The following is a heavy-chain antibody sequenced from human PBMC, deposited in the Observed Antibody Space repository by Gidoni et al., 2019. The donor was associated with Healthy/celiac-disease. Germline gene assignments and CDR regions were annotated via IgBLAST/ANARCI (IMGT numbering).Heavy chain of an antibody. CDR1: GYTFTGYY. D-gene: IGHD4-17*01. J-gene: IGHJ4*02. Sequence: QVQLVQSGAEVKKPGASVKVSCKASGYTFTGYYMHWVRQAPGQGLEWMGWINPNSGGTNYAQKFQGRVTMTRDTSISTAYMELSRLRSDDTAVYYCATHDYGDYSPTPKLDYWGQGTLVTVSS. CDR3: ATHDYGDYSPTPKLDY. CDR2: INPNSGGT. V-gene: IGHV1-2*02.